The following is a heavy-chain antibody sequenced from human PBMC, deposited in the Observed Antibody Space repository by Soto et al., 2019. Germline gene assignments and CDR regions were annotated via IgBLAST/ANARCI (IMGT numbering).Heavy chain of an antibody. J-gene: IGHJ6*02. V-gene: IGHV4-59*12. CDR2: IFYSGTT. D-gene: IGHD3-3*01. CDR3: ARGGYDFWSGYTV. CDR1: GGSLSSFY. Sequence: SETLSLTCTVSGGSLSSFYWTWIRQPPGKGLEWIGYIFYSGTTNYNPSLKSRVTISVDTSKNQFSLKLSSVTAADTAVYYCARGGYDFWSGYTVWGQGTTVTVSS.